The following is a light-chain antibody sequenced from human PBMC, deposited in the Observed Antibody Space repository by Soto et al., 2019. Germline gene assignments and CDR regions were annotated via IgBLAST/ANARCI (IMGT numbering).Light chain of an antibody. V-gene: IGKV1-5*01. CDR2: DAS. Sequence: DIQMTQSPSTLSASVGDRVTITCRASQSISSWLAWYQQKPGKAPKLLIYDASSLESGVPSRFSGSGSGTEFTLTISSLQPDDVATYYCQQYNSYPVFGQGTKLEIK. CDR1: QSISSW. J-gene: IGKJ2*01. CDR3: QQYNSYPV.